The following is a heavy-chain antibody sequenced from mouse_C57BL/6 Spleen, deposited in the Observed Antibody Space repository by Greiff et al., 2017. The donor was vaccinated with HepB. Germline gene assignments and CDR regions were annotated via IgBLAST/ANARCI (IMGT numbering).Heavy chain of an antibody. CDR1: GYAFSSSW. Sequence: QVQLQQSGPELVKPGASVKISCKASGYAFSSSWMNWVKQRPGKGLEWIGRIYPGDGDTNYNGKFKGKATLTADKSSSTAYMQLSSLTSEDSAVYFCARPSTTAYAMDYWGQGTSVTVSS. V-gene: IGHV1-82*01. D-gene: IGHD1-2*01. CDR3: ARPSTTAYAMDY. J-gene: IGHJ4*01. CDR2: IYPGDGDT.